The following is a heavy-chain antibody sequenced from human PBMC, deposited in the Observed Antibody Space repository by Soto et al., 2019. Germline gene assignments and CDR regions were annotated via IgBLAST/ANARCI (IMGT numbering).Heavy chain of an antibody. V-gene: IGHV1-18*01. D-gene: IGHD1-1*01. Sequence: QVHLVQSGAEVKKPGASVKVSCKASGYTFTSYGITWVRQAPGQGLEWMGWISAHNGNTDYAQKLQGRVIVPRDTSTSTAYIELRSLRSDDTAVYYCARGRYGDYWGQGALVTVSS. CDR3: ARGRYGDY. J-gene: IGHJ4*02. CDR2: ISAHNGNT. CDR1: GYTFTSYG.